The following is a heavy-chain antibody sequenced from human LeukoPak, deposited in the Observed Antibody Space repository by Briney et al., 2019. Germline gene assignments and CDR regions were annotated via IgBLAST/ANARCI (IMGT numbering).Heavy chain of an antibody. V-gene: IGHV3-33*06. CDR1: GFTFSSYG. J-gene: IGHJ2*01. CDR3: AKDRVGRGVMGPFDL. D-gene: IGHD3-10*01. CDR2: IWYDGSNK. Sequence: GGTLRPSCAASGFTFSSYGMHWVRQAPGKGLEWVAVIWYDGSNKYYADSVKGRFTISRDNSKNTLYLQMNSLRAEDTAVYYCAKDRVGRGVMGPFDLWGRGTLVTVSS.